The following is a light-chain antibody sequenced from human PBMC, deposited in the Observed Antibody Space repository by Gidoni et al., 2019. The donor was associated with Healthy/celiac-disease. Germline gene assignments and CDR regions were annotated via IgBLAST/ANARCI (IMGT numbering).Light chain of an antibody. J-gene: IGKJ4*01. CDR3: QQYDNLPLT. V-gene: IGKV1-33*01. CDR2: DAS. CDR1: QDISNY. Sequence: DIQMTQYPSSLSAAVGDRVTITCQASQDISNYVNWYQQKPGKAPKLLIYDASNLETGVPTRFSGSGSGTDFTFTISSLQPEDIATYYCQQYDNLPLTFGGGTKVEIK.